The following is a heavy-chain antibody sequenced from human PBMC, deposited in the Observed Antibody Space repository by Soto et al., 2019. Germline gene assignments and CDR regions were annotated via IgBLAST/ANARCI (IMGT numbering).Heavy chain of an antibody. Sequence: GESLKISCKGSGYSFTSYWISWVRQMPGKGLEWMGRIDPSDSYTNYSPSFQGHVTISADKSISTAYLQWSSLKASDTAMYYCARQRDIVVVPAALGGMDVWGQGTTVTVSS. J-gene: IGHJ6*02. V-gene: IGHV5-10-1*01. CDR2: IDPSDSYT. D-gene: IGHD2-2*01. CDR3: ARQRDIVVVPAALGGMDV. CDR1: GYSFTSYW.